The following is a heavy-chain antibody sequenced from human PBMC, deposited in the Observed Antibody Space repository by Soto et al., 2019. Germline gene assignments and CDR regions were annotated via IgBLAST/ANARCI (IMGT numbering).Heavy chain of an antibody. CDR1: GFTFSRYA. CDR2: ISRDGSNK. Sequence: QVQVVESGGGVVQPGRSLRLSCAASGFTFSRYAIHWVRQAPGKGLEWVAVISRDGSNKYYVDSVKGRFTISRDNSKNPMDLQMKRPREEDTAVYYLGPSKNSAVADSFGFWGQGTLVTVSS. CDR3: GPSKNSAVADSFGF. V-gene: IGHV3-30*04. D-gene: IGHD1-26*01. J-gene: IGHJ4*02.